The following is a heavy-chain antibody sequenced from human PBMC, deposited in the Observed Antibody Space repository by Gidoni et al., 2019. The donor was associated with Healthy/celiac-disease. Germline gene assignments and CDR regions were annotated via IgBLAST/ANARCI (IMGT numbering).Heavy chain of an antibody. V-gene: IGHV3-73*01. CDR3: TIFYSGSYSPPYYYYYYGMDV. CDR2: IRSKANSYAT. J-gene: IGHJ6*02. CDR1: GFTFSGSA. Sequence: EVQLVESGGGLVQPGGSLKLSCAASGFTFSGSAMHWVRQASGKGLEWVGRIRSKANSYATAYAASVKGRFTISRDDSKNTAYLQMNSLKTEDTAVYYCTIFYSGSYSPPYYYYYYGMDVWGQGTTVTVSS. D-gene: IGHD1-26*01.